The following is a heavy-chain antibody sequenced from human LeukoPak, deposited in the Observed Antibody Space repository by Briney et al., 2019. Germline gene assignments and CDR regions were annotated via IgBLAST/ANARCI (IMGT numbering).Heavy chain of an antibody. J-gene: IGHJ6*03. CDR1: GFTFSSYS. CDR2: ISSSSSYI. V-gene: IGHV3-21*01. CDR3: ARDAASCSGGSCYFPYYYYYMDV. Sequence: PGGSLRLSCAASGFTFSSYSMSWVRQAPGKGLEWVSSISSSSSYIYYADSVKGRFTISRDNAKNSLYLQMNSLRAEDTAVYYCARDAASCSGGSCYFPYYYYYMDVWGKGATVTVSS. D-gene: IGHD2-15*01.